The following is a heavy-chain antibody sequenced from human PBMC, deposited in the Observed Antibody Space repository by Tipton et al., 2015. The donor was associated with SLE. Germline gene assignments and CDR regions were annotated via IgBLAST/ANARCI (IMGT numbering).Heavy chain of an antibody. D-gene: IGHD2-21*01. V-gene: IGHV4-4*02. CDR2: IYHSGST. Sequence: TLSLTCAVSGGSISSSNWWSWVRQPPGKGLEWIGEIYHSGSTNYNPSLKSRVTISVDKSKNQFSLKLSSVTAADTAVYYCAREGRVISHQGGWFDPWGQGTLVTVSS. CDR3: AREGRVISHQGGWFDP. CDR1: GGSISSSNW. J-gene: IGHJ5*02.